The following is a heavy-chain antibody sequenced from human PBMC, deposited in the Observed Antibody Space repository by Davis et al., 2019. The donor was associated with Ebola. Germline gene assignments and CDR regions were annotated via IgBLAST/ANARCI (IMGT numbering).Heavy chain of an antibody. CDR1: GFTFSSYA. CDR3: AKDLGGALHSFFDY. CDR2: ISGSGGTT. D-gene: IGHD3-16*01. J-gene: IGHJ4*02. V-gene: IGHV3-23*01. Sequence: PGGSLRLSCAASGFTFSSYAMSWVRQAPGKGLEWVSAISGSGGTTYYADSVKGRFTISRDNSKNTLYLQMNSLRAEDTAVYYCAKDLGGALHSFFDYWGQGTLVTVSS.